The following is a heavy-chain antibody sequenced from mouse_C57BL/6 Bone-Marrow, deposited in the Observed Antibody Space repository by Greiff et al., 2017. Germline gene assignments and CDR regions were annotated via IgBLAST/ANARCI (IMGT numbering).Heavy chain of an antibody. CDR2: IDPEDGET. CDR3: ASPLLLHHYYAMDY. Sequence: EVKLMESGAELVKPGASVKLSCTASGFNIKDYYMHWVKQRTEQGLEWIGRIDPEDGETKYAPKFQGKATITADTSSNTAYLQLSSLTSEDTAVYYCASPLLLHHYYAMDYWGQGTSVTVSS. CDR1: GFNIKDYY. V-gene: IGHV14-2*01. J-gene: IGHJ4*01. D-gene: IGHD1-1*01.